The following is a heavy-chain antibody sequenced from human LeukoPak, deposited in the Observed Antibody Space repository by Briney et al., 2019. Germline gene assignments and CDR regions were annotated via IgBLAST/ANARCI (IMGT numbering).Heavy chain of an antibody. CDR1: GFTFSNYW. CDR2: IKQDGSEK. Sequence: GGSLRLSCTASGFTFSNYWMSWVRQAPGQGLEWVANIKQDGSEKYYVDSVKGRFTISRDNDKNPLYLQMNSLRAEDTAVYYCARGGGNFDYWGQGTLVTVSS. J-gene: IGHJ4*02. CDR3: ARGGGNFDY. V-gene: IGHV3-7*01.